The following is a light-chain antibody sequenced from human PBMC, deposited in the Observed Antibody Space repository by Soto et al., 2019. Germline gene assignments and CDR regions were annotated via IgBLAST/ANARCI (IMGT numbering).Light chain of an antibody. CDR2: GAS. CDR3: QQYNNWPPLT. CDR1: QSVSSN. J-gene: IGKJ1*01. V-gene: IGKV3-15*01. Sequence: EIVMTQSPATLSVSPGERATLSCRASQSVSSNLAWYQQKPGQAPRLLIYGASTRATGIPARFSGSGSGTEFTLTISSLQSEGFAVYYCQQYNNWPPLTFGQGNKV.